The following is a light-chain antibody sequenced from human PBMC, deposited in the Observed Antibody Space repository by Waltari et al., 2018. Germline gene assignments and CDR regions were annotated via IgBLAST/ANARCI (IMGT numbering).Light chain of an antibody. CDR2: VNSDGSH. CDR3: QTWGTGIGV. Sequence: QLVLTQSPSASASLGASVKLTCTLSSGHSSYAIAWHKQQPEKGPRYLMKVNSDGSHTKGDGSPDRFAGAISGAGRYRAISSLQSEDEADYYCQTWGTGIGVFGGGTQLTVL. V-gene: IGLV4-69*02. CDR1: SGHSSYA. J-gene: IGLJ7*01.